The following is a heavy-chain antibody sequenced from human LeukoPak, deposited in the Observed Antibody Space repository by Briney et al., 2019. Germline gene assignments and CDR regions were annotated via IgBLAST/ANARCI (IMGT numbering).Heavy chain of an antibody. J-gene: IGHJ4*02. V-gene: IGHV4-30-2*01. Sequence: SQTLSLTCTVSGGSISSGGYYWSWIRQPPGKGLEWIGEINHSGSTNYNPSLKSRVTISVDTSKNQFSLKLSSVTAADTAVYYCARELPNRARFDYWGQGTLVTVSS. D-gene: IGHD1-14*01. CDR3: ARELPNRARFDY. CDR2: INHSGST. CDR1: GGSISSGGYY.